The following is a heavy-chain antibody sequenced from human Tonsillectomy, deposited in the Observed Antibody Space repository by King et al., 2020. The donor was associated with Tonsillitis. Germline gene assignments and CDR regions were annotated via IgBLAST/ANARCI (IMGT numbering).Heavy chain of an antibody. V-gene: IGHV4-4*02. CDR1: GGSINSRDW. J-gene: IGHJ3*01. CDR2: VYHSGLT. D-gene: IGHD5-24*01. Sequence: QVQLQESGPGLVKPSGTLSLTCAVSGGSINSRDWWSWVRQPPGTGLEWIGEVYHSGLTHYNPSLKSRVTISLDNSKNHFSLNLSSVTAADTALYYCARDRDGYNNGGGAFDVWGQGTMVSVSS. CDR3: ARDRDGYNNGGGAFDV.